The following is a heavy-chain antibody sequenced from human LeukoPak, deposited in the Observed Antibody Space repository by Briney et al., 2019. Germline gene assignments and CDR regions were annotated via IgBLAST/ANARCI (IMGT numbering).Heavy chain of an antibody. CDR3: ATDRGISGRD. CDR1: GYTLSELS. V-gene: IGHV1-24*01. Sequence: ASVKVSCKVSGYTLSELSIHWVRQAPGKGLEWMGGFDPEDGERIYAQKFQGRVTMTEDTSTDTAYMELSSLRSEDTAVYYCATDRGISGRDWGQGTLVTVSS. J-gene: IGHJ4*02. D-gene: IGHD3-3*02. CDR2: FDPEDGER.